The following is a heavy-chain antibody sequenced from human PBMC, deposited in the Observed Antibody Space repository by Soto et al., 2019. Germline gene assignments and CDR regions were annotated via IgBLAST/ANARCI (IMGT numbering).Heavy chain of an antibody. J-gene: IGHJ5*02. CDR1: GYPFDEYG. CDR3: TISGKWLQVPYNWFDP. V-gene: IGHV3-20*04. Sequence: SGGSLRLSCAASGYPFDEYGMSWVRQVPGKGLEWVSGINWDGGSTGYADSVKGRFAISRDNAKKSLYLQMTSLSADDTALYYCTISGKWLQVPYNWFDPWGQGTLVTVSS. D-gene: IGHD5-12*01. CDR2: INWDGGST.